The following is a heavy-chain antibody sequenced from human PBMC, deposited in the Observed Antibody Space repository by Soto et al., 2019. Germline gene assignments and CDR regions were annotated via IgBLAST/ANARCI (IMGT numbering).Heavy chain of an antibody. D-gene: IGHD2-2*01. J-gene: IGHJ4*02. CDR2: IYHSGST. Sequence: QVHLQESGPGLVKPSGTLSLSCAVSGASISTSHWWTWVRQPPGKGLEWIGEIYHSGSTNYNPSLKSRVTISVDKSRNQFSLKLTSLTAADTALYYCAWSRRTSSLPLDYWGQGTLLTVSS. CDR3: AWSRRTSSLPLDY. V-gene: IGHV4-4*02. CDR1: GASISTSHW.